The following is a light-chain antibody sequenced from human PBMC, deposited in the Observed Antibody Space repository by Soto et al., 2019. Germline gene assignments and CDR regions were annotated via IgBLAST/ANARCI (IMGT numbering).Light chain of an antibody. CDR1: QRVSSRN. Sequence: EIVLTQSPGTLSLSPRERATLSCRASQRVSSRNLAWYQQKPGQAPRLLIYDASSRATVIPDRFSGSGSVTEFTLTINRLEPEDFAVYFCQQYSDLPYTFGQGTKLEVK. CDR2: DAS. CDR3: QQYSDLPYT. J-gene: IGKJ2*01. V-gene: IGKV3-20*01.